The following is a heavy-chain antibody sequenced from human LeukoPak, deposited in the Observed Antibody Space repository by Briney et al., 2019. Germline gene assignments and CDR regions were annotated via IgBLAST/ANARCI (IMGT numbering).Heavy chain of an antibody. CDR3: AREIYGDYFDY. CDR2: MHTSGIT. J-gene: IGHJ4*02. Sequence: SETLSLTCTVSGGSISSGSYYWSWIRQPAGKGLEWIGRMHTSGITNYNPSLKSRVTMSGDTSKNQFSLKLYSVTAADTAVYYCAREIYGDYFDYWGQGTLVTVSS. D-gene: IGHD4-17*01. CDR1: GGSISSGSYY. V-gene: IGHV4-61*02.